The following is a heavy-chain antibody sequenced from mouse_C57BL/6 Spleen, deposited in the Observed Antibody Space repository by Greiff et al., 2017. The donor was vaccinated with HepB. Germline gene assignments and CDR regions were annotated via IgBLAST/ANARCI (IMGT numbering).Heavy chain of an antibody. D-gene: IGHD2-5*01. CDR2: IYPGDGET. CDR1: GYAFSSSW. Sequence: VQLQQSGPELVKPGASVKISCKASGYAFSSSWMNWVKQRPGKGLEWIGRIYPGDGETNYNGKFKGKATLTADKSSSTAYMQISSLTSEDSAVYFCASPYYSNPYAMDYWGQGTSVTVSS. CDR3: ASPYYSNPYAMDY. J-gene: IGHJ4*01. V-gene: IGHV1-82*01.